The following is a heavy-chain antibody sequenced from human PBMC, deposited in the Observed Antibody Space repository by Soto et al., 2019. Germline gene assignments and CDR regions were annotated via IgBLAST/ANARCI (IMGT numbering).Heavy chain of an antibody. CDR3: ARGQTSSLYSSRIDAFDI. D-gene: IGHD6-13*01. Sequence: QVQLVQSGAEVKKPGSSVKVSCKASGGTFSSYAISWVRQAPGQGLEWMGGIIPIFGTANYAQKFQGRVTITADESTSTAYTELSSLRSEDTAVYYCARGQTSSLYSSRIDAFDIWGQGTMVTVSS. V-gene: IGHV1-69*01. J-gene: IGHJ3*02. CDR1: GGTFSSYA. CDR2: IIPIFGTA.